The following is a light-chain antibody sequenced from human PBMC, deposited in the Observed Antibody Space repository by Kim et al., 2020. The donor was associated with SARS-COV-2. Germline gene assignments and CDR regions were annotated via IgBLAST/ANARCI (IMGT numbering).Light chain of an antibody. J-gene: IGLJ1*01. CDR2: YDS. Sequence: PGKTARITCGGNNIGRKSVHWYQQKPGQAPVLVIYYDSDRPSGIPERFSGSNSGNTATLTISRVEAGDEADYYCQVWDRSSDHYVFGTGTKVTVL. CDR3: QVWDRSSDHYV. CDR1: NIGRKS. V-gene: IGLV3-21*04.